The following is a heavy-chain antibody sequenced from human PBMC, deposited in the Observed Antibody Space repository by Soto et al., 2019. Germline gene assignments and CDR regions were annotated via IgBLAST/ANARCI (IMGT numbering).Heavy chain of an antibody. V-gene: IGHV1-3*01. D-gene: IGHD4-17*01. CDR2: INAGNGNT. Sequence: MQSGAEAPGQRLEWMGWINAGNGNTYYSQAFQGRLTITRDTSASTVYMEVSSLRSEDTAVYYCAGRYGDYVWYFDLWGRGTLVTVSS. J-gene: IGHJ2*01. CDR3: AGRYGDYVWYFDL.